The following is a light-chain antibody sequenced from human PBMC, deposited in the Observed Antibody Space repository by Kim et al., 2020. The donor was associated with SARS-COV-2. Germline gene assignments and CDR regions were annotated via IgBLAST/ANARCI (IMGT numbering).Light chain of an antibody. CDR2: GAS. CDR3: QQYGSPLT. CDR1: PSVSSSY. V-gene: IGKV3-20*01. J-gene: IGKJ4*01. Sequence: LSRGERATLSCRASPSVSSSYLAWYQQKPGQAPRLLIYGASSRATGIPDRFSGSGSGTDFTLTISRLEPEDFAVYYCQQYGSPLTFGGGTKVDIK.